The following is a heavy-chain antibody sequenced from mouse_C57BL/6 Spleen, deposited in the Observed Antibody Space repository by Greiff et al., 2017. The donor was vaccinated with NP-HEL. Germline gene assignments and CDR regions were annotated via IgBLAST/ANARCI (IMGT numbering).Heavy chain of an antibody. CDR2: ISAGGSYT. CDR1: GFTFLSYS. V-gene: IGHV5-4*01. J-gene: IGHJ2*01. Sequence: PVCSLTLSCAASGFTFLSYSLSFVRPTPVNSLAWVATISAGGSYTYYPDNVKGRFTISRDNAKNNLYLQMSHLKSEDTAMYYCARDQGAITTVVAHFDYWGQGTTLTVSS. CDR3: ARDQGAITTVVAHFDY. D-gene: IGHD1-1*01.